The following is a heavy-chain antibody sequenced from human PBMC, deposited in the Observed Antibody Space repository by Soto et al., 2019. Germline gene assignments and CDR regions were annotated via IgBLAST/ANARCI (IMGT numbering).Heavy chain of an antibody. CDR2: IYYSGST. J-gene: IGHJ6*03. CDR1: GGSISSSSYY. CDR3: ARSHFLLDYGDQHYYYYYYMDV. D-gene: IGHD4-17*01. Sequence: SETLSLTCTVSGGSISSSSYYWGWIRQPPGKGLEWIGSIYYSGSTYYNPSLKSRVTISVDTSKNQFSLKLSSVTAADTAVYYCARSHFLLDYGDQHYYYYYYMDVWGKGTTVTVSS. V-gene: IGHV4-39*01.